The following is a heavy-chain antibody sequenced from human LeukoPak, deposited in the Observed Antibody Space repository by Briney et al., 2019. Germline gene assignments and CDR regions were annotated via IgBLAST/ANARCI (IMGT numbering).Heavy chain of an antibody. V-gene: IGHV4-34*01. CDR1: GGSFSGYY. D-gene: IGHD3-10*01. J-gene: IGHJ4*02. Sequence: SETLSLTCAVYGGSFSGYYWSWIRQPPGKRLEWIGEINHSGSTNYNPSLKSRVTISVDTSKNQFSLKLSSVTAADTAVYYCARCPLWFGELRDYFDYWGQGTLVTVSS. CDR2: INHSGST. CDR3: ARCPLWFGELRDYFDY.